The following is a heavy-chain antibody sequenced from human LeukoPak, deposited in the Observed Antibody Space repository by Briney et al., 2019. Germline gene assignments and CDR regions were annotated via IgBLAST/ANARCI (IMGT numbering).Heavy chain of an antibody. CDR1: GFTFSSYA. CDR2: IKSKTDGGTT. CDR3: TPNSSSWPYHFDY. V-gene: IGHV3-15*01. Sequence: GGSLRLSCAASGFTFSSYAMSWVRQAPGKGLEWVGRIKSKTDGGTTEYAAPVKGRFTISRDDSKNTLYLQMNSLKTEDTAVYYCTPNSSSWPYHFDYWGQRTLVTVSS. J-gene: IGHJ4*02. D-gene: IGHD6-13*01.